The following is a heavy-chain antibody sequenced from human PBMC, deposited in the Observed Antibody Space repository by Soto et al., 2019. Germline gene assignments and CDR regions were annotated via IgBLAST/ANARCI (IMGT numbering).Heavy chain of an antibody. V-gene: IGHV3-33*01. CDR2: IGFDGGGR. CDR1: GFDFSSYG. J-gene: IGHJ6*02. CDR3: ARVPVGPDYAMDV. Sequence: QMQLVESGGGVVQPGTSLRLSCAASGFDFSSYGMHWVRQTPGKGLVWVSVIGFDGGGRYYADSVKGRFTISRDNSKKMLYLQMDSLRSEDTALYYCARVPVGPDYAMDVWGQGTTVTVSS. D-gene: IGHD1-26*01.